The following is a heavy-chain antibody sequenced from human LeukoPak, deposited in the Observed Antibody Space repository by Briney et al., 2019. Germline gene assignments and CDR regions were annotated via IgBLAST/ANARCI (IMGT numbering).Heavy chain of an antibody. J-gene: IGHJ3*02. CDR3: ARGLELLLNAFDI. V-gene: IGHV4-39*07. Sequence: SETLSLTCTVSGGSISSSSYYWGWIRQPPGKGLEWIGSIYYSGSTYYNPSLKSRVTISVDTSKNQFSLKLSSVTAADTAVYYCARGLELLLNAFDIWGQGTMATVSS. D-gene: IGHD2-21*02. CDR1: GGSISSSSYY. CDR2: IYYSGST.